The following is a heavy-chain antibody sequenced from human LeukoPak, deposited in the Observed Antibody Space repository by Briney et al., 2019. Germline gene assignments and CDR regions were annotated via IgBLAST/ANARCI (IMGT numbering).Heavy chain of an antibody. D-gene: IGHD4-17*01. Sequence: SETLSLTCTVSGGSISNYYWNWIRQPPGKGLEWIGYIYYSGTTNYNPSLKSRVSMSVDTSNNQFSLRLSSVTAADTAVYYCAREVNYGDYGDNAFDIWGQGTMVTVSS. V-gene: IGHV4-59*12. J-gene: IGHJ3*02. CDR3: AREVNYGDYGDNAFDI. CDR1: GGSISNYY. CDR2: IYYSGTT.